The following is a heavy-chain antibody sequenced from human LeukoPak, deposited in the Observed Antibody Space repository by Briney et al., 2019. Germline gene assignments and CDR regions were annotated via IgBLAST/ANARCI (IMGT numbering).Heavy chain of an antibody. J-gene: IGHJ4*02. CDR2: ISYDGSNK. Sequence: GGSLRLSCVASGFTFSRYDVHWVRQAPGKGLEWVAVISYDGSNKYYADSVKGRFTISRDNSKNTLYLQMNSLRAEDTAVYYCARRGSYYDFWSALSKRGFDYWGQGTLVTVSS. CDR3: ARRGSYYDFWSALSKRGFDY. CDR1: GFTFSRYD. D-gene: IGHD3-3*01. V-gene: IGHV3-30*04.